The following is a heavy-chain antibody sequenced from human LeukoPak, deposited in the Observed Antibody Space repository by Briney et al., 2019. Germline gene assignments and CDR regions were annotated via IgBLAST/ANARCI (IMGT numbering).Heavy chain of an antibody. CDR2: MNPNSGNT. V-gene: IGHV1-8*01. CDR3: ARDKGSGYYSLYYFDY. J-gene: IGHJ4*02. D-gene: IGHD3-22*01. CDR1: GYTFTSYD. Sequence: ASVTVSCTASGYTFTSYDINWVRQATGQGLEWMGWMNPNSGNTGYAQKFQGRVTMIRNTSISTAYMELSSLRSEDTAVYYCARDKGSGYYSLYYFDYWGQGTLVTVSS.